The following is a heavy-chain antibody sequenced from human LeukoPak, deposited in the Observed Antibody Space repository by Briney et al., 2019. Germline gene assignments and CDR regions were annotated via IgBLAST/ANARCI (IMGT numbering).Heavy chain of an antibody. J-gene: IGHJ6*03. D-gene: IGHD6-13*01. Sequence: PGGSLRLSCVASGFTFSSYSMNWVRQAPGKGLEWVSSISSSSSYIYYADSVKGRFTISRDNAKNSLYLQMNSLRAEDTAVYYCARDLGSSSWPSLDYYYYMDVWGKGTTVTVSS. V-gene: IGHV3-21*01. CDR2: ISSSSSYI. CDR1: GFTFSSYS. CDR3: ARDLGSSSWPSLDYYYYMDV.